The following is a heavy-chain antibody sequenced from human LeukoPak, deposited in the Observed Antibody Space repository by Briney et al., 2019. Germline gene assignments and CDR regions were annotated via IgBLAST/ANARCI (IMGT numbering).Heavy chain of an antibody. J-gene: IGHJ4*02. Sequence: ASVKVSCTASGYTFSSYAMNWVRQAPGQGLEWMGWINTNTGNPTYAQGFTGRFVFSLDTSVSTAYLQISSLQAEDTAVYYCARSNNDGDYLGVGFDYWGQGTLVTVSS. CDR2: INTNTGNP. CDR3: ARSNNDGDYLGVGFDY. CDR1: GYTFSSYA. D-gene: IGHD4-17*01. V-gene: IGHV7-4-1*02.